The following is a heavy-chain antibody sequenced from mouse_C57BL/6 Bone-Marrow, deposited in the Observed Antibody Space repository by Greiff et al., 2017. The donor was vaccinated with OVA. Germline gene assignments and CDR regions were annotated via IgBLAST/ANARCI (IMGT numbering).Heavy chain of an antibody. D-gene: IGHD1-1*01. CDR3: ASRHYGSSFFDD. J-gene: IGHJ2*01. Sequence: QVQLQQSGAELARPGASVKLSCKASGYTFTSYGISWVKQRTGQGLEWIGEIYPRSGNTYYNEKFKGKATLTADKSSSTAYMELRSLTSEDSAVYLCASRHYGSSFFDDWGKGTTLTVSS. CDR2: IYPRSGNT. V-gene: IGHV1-81*01. CDR1: GYTFTSYG.